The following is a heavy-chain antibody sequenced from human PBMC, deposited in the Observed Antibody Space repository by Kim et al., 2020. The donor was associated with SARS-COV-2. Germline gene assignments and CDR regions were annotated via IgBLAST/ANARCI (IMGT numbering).Heavy chain of an antibody. J-gene: IGHJ4*02. CDR1: GGSISSSSYY. CDR2: IYYSGST. V-gene: IGHV4-39*01. D-gene: IGHD5-18*01. Sequence: SETLSLTCTVSGGSISSSSYYWGWIRQPPGKGLEWIGSIYYSGSTYYNPSLKSRVTISVDTSKNQFSLKLSSVTAADTAVYYCARQIQLWRPQFIDYWGQGTLVTVSS. CDR3: ARQIQLWRPQFIDY.